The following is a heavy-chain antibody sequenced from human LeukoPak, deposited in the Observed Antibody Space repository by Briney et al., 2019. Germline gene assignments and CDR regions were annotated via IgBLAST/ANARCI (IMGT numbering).Heavy chain of an antibody. J-gene: IGHJ4*02. CDR2: IYYSGST. CDR3: ARAGITMIVVPPKPTNFDY. V-gene: IGHV4-61*08. D-gene: IGHD3-22*01. CDR1: GGSLASGGFY. Sequence: SETLSLTCTVSGGSLASGGFYWSWIRQLPGTGLEWIGYIYYSGSTNYNPSPKSRVTISVDTSKNQFSLKLSSVTAADTAVYYCARAGITMIVVPPKPTNFDYWGQGTLVTVSS.